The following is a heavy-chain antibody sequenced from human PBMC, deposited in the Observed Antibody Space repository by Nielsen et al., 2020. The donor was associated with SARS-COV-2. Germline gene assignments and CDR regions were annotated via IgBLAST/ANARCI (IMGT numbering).Heavy chain of an antibody. J-gene: IGHJ4*02. CDR3: AREGIAVAGPFDY. V-gene: IGHV3-33*01. CDR2: IWYDGSNK. Sequence: GESLKISCAASGFTFSSYGMHWVRQAPGKGLEWVAVIWYDGSNKYYADSVKGRFTISRDNSKNTLYLQMNSLRAEDTAVYYCAREGIAVAGPFDYWGQGTLVTVSS. D-gene: IGHD6-19*01. CDR1: GFTFSSYG.